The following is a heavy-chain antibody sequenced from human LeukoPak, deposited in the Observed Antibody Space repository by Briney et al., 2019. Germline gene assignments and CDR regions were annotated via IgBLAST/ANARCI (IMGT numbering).Heavy chain of an antibody. CDR3: ARHVATNYYYNYYGLDV. CDR1: GGSISSNSYY. CDR2: IYYSGDT. V-gene: IGHV4-39*01. J-gene: IGHJ6*02. Sequence: SETLSLTCAVSGGSISSNSYYWGWVRQSPGKGLEWIGAIYYSGDTYYSPSLKSRATISADTSKNQFSLNLSAVTAADAATYYCARHVATNYYYNYYGLDVWGQGTTVTVSS.